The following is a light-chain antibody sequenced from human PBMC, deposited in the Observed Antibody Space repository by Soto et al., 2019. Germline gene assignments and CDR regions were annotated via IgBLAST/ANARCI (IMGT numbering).Light chain of an antibody. CDR3: SSYTSTSTLWV. CDR1: NSDVGGSNY. J-gene: IGLJ3*02. V-gene: IGLV2-14*01. CDR2: EVT. Sequence: QSALTQPASVSGSPGQSITISCTGTNSDVGGSNYVSWYQKNPGKGPRLIIYEVTKRPSGFSDRFSGSKSANTASLTISGLQPEDEAEYFCSSYTSTSTLWVFGGGTKLTVL.